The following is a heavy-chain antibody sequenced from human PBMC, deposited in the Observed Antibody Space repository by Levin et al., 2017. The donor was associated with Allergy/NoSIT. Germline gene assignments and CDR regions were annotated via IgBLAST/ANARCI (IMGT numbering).Heavy chain of an antibody. V-gene: IGHV4-31*03. CDR3: ARDRVYCSSTSRRGNGYDY. J-gene: IGHJ4*02. D-gene: IGHD2-2*01. CDR1: GGSISSGGYY. Sequence: LRLSCTVSGGSISSGGYYWSWIRQHPGKGLEWIGYINYSGSTYYNPSLKSRVTISVDTSKNQFSLKLSSVTAADTAVYYCARDRVYCSSTSRRGNGYDYWGQGTLVTVSS. CDR2: INYSGST.